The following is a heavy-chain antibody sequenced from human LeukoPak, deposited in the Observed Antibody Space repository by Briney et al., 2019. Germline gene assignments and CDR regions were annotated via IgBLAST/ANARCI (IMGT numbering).Heavy chain of an antibody. CDR1: GFTFSNYA. Sequence: GGSLRLSCAASGFTFSNYAMNWVRQAPGKGLEWVSAISGSGAGTYYADSVKGRFTISRENSKNTLYLQMNSLRAEDTALYYCAKAWGNIAAAGTYYFDYWGQGTLVTVSS. D-gene: IGHD6-13*01. CDR2: ISGSGAGT. V-gene: IGHV3-23*01. J-gene: IGHJ4*02. CDR3: AKAWGNIAAAGTYYFDY.